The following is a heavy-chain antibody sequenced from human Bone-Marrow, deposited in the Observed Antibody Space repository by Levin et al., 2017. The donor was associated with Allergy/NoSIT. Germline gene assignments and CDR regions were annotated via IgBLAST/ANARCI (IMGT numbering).Heavy chain of an antibody. Sequence: PGGSLRLSCTVSGGSISSSSYYWGWIRQPPGKGLEWIGSIYYSGSTYYNPSLKSRVTISVDTSKNQFSLKLSSVTAADTAVYYCARRSARSSWYGYWGQGTLVTVSS. D-gene: IGHD6-13*01. CDR1: GGSISSSSYY. CDR3: ARRSARSSWYGY. V-gene: IGHV4-39*01. CDR2: IYYSGST. J-gene: IGHJ4*02.